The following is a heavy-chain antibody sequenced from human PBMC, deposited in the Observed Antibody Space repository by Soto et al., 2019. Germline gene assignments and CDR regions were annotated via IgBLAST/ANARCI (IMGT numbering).Heavy chain of an antibody. Sequence: QIQLVQSGTEVKRSGASVKVSCKTSGYSFTTYGLSWVRQAPGRGLERVGWISGYNGNTNYAQKFQGRVTITADASTSTGYMEVSGLKSQDTAVYYCILDCTNMSCCGYRGVDVWGQGTTVTVSS. V-gene: IGHV1-18*01. CDR2: ISGYNGNT. CDR1: GYSFTTYG. D-gene: IGHD2-8*01. J-gene: IGHJ6*02. CDR3: ILDCTNMSCCGYRGVDV.